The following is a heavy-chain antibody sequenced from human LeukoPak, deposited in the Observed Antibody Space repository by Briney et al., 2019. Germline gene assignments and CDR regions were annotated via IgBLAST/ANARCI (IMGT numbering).Heavy chain of an antibody. V-gene: IGHV3-9*01. CDR3: AKSTGAYVDGYFDY. D-gene: IGHD4-17*01. Sequence: GGSLRLSCAASGFTFDDYAMHWVRQAPGKGLEWASGISWNSGSIGYADSVKGRFTISRDNAKNSLYLQMNSLRAEDTALYYCAKSTGAYVDGYFDYWGQGTLVTVSS. CDR1: GFTFDDYA. CDR2: ISWNSGSI. J-gene: IGHJ4*02.